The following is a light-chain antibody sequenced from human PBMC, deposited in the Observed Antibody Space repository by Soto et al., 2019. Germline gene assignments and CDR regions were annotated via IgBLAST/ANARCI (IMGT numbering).Light chain of an antibody. CDR3: SSYTSSALYV. Sequence: ALTQPASVSGSPGQSITISCTGTNSDIGFYNYVSWYQQHPGKAPKLMIYEVSYRPSGVSDRFSGSKSANTASLTISGLQAEDGADYYCSSYTSSALYVFGSGTKVTVL. CDR2: EVS. CDR1: NSDIGFYNY. J-gene: IGLJ1*01. V-gene: IGLV2-14*01.